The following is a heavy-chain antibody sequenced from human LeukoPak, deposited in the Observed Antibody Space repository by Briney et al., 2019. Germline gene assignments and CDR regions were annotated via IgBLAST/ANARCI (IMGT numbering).Heavy chain of an antibody. Sequence: PGASLRLSCTASAFGFGDYGMYWVRQTPDKGLEWVAYIRRDGTYVNYVASVKGRFSISRDNSKSTLWLQMNSLRVEDTALYYCASGGPTRGTLASWGQGSLVTVSS. CDR1: AFGFGDYG. V-gene: IGHV3-30*02. J-gene: IGHJ4*02. D-gene: IGHD1-26*01. CDR3: ASGGPTRGTLAS. CDR2: IRRDGTYV.